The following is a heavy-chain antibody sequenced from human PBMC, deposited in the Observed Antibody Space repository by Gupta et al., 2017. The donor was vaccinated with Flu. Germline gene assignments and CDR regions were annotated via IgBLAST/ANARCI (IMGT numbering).Heavy chain of an antibody. CDR1: GFTQSTYW. CDR2: INRDGSVI. D-gene: IGHD4-17*01. J-gene: IGHJ5*01. Sequence: EVQLVEPGGGLVQPGGSRRSTWGASGFTQSTYWMSWVRQAPGKGPELVANINRDGSVINYMDFVRGRFTITRDNAKNAVYFQMNSLRVDDTAVYYCARDVGSGDYDSWGQGTLVTVSS. CDR3: ARDVGSGDYDS. V-gene: IGHV3-7*01.